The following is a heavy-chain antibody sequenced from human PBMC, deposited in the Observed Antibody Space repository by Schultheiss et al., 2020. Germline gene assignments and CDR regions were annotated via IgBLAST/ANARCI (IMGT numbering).Heavy chain of an antibody. CDR3: ASSSPLHTGYSSSWYGPLFDY. CDR2: IYYSGST. D-gene: IGHD6-13*01. CDR1: GGSISSGGYY. J-gene: IGHJ4*02. V-gene: IGHV4-31*03. Sequence: SETLSLTCTVSGGSISSGGYYWSWIRQHPEKGLEWIGYIYYSGSTYYNPSLKSRVTISVDTSKNQFSLKLSSVTAADTAVYYCASSSPLHTGYSSSWYGPLFDYWGQGTLVTVSS.